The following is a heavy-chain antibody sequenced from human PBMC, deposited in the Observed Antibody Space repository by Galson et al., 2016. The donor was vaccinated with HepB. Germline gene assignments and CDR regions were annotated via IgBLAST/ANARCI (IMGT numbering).Heavy chain of an antibody. Sequence: SLRLSCAASGFSFSSYWMHWVRQAPGKGLVWVSRTNSDGSSTSYADSVKGRFTISRDNAKNTLYLQMNSLRVEDTAMYHCARGPKVVVLATYRDSVTGYWGQGTLVTVSS. CDR1: GFSFSSYW. CDR3: ARGPKVVVLATYRDSVTGY. J-gene: IGHJ4*02. D-gene: IGHD2-15*01. CDR2: TNSDGSST. V-gene: IGHV3-74*01.